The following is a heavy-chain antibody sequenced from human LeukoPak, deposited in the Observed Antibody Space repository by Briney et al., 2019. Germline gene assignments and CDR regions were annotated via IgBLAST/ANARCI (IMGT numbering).Heavy chain of an antibody. Sequence: GASVKVSCKASGYTFTGYYMHWVRQAPGQGLEWMGWINPNSGGTNYAQKFQGRVTMTRDTSISTAYMELSRLRSDDTAVYYCARDRRAVLRYFDWSNAALDYWGQGTLVTASS. J-gene: IGHJ4*02. V-gene: IGHV1-2*02. D-gene: IGHD3-9*01. CDR2: INPNSGGT. CDR3: ARDRRAVLRYFDWSNAALDY. CDR1: GYTFTGYY.